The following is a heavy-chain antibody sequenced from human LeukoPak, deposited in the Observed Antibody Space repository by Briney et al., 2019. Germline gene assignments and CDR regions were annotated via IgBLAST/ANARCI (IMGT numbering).Heavy chain of an antibody. J-gene: IGHJ4*02. Sequence: PGGSLRLSCAASGFTFSSYAMHWVRQAPGKGLEWVAVISYDGSNKYYADSVKGRFTISRDNSKNTLYLQMNSLRAEDTAVYYCASPYSYGYPLDYWGRGTLVTVSS. CDR2: ISYDGSNK. D-gene: IGHD5-18*01. V-gene: IGHV3-30-3*01. CDR1: GFTFSSYA. CDR3: ASPYSYGYPLDY.